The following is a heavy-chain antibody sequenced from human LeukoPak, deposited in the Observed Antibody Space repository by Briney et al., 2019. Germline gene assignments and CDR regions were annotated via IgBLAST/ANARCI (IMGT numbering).Heavy chain of an antibody. CDR1: GFTFSSYS. CDR3: ARDLVGATDYYYGMDV. Sequence: GGSLRLSCAASGFTFSSYSMNWVRQAPGKGLEWVSSISSSSSYIYYADSVKGRFTISRVNAKNSLYLQMNSLRAEDTAVYYCARDLVGATDYYYGMDVWGQGTTVTVSS. J-gene: IGHJ6*02. D-gene: IGHD1-26*01. CDR2: ISSSSSYI. V-gene: IGHV3-21*01.